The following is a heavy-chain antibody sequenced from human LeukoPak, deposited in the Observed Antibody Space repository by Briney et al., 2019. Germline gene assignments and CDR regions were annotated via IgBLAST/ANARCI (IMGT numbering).Heavy chain of an antibody. D-gene: IGHD3-10*01. J-gene: IGHJ3*01. Sequence: PGGSLRLSCAASGFTFSTAWMHWVRQAPGKGLVWVSRIYSDGSDKTYADSVRGRFTISRDNAKHTVYLQMNSLRAEDSAVYYCASDSGHAFYFWGQGTMVTVSS. CDR2: IYSDGSDK. CDR3: ASDSGHAFYF. V-gene: IGHV3-74*01. CDR1: GFTFSTAW.